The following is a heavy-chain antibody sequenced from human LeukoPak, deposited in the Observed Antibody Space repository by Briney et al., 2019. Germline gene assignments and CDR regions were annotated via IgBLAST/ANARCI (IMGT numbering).Heavy chain of an antibody. J-gene: IGHJ4*02. CDR3: AKDLRSMAATGAGDY. V-gene: IGHV3-30*18. Sequence: GGSLRLSCTASGFTFSTYGMHWARQAPGKGLEAVAVISYVGSNKYYAASVKGRFTISRDNSENTVYLQMNSLRPEDTAVYYCAKDLRSMAATGAGDYWGQGTLVTVSS. D-gene: IGHD1-26*01. CDR2: ISYVGSNK. CDR1: GFTFSTYG.